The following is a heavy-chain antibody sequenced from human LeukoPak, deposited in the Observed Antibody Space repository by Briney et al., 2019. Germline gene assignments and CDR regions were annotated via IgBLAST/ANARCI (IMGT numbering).Heavy chain of an antibody. CDR2: VNRDGSET. Sequence: GGSLRLSCAASGFALSSHWMTWVRQVPGRGPEWVANVNRDGSETYYLDSVKGRFTTSKDNAKNSLYLQMNSLRAEDTALYHCARNNGMDVWGQGTTVIVSS. J-gene: IGHJ6*02. CDR1: GFALSSHW. V-gene: IGHV3-7*03. CDR3: ARNNGMDV.